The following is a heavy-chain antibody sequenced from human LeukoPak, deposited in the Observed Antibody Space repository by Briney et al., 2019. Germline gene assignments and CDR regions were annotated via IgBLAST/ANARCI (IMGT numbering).Heavy chain of an antibody. CDR2: VNRDGSET. Sequence: GGSLRLSCAASGFALSSHWMTWVRQVPGRGPEWVANVNRDGSETYYLDSVKGRFTTSKDNAKNSLYLQMNSLRAEDTALYHCARNNGMDVWGQGTTVIVSS. J-gene: IGHJ6*02. CDR1: GFALSSHW. V-gene: IGHV3-7*03. CDR3: ARNNGMDV.